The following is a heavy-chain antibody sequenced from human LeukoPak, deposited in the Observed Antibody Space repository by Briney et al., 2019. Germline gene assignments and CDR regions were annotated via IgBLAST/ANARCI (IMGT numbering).Heavy chain of an antibody. CDR2: IYYSGST. CDR3: AKQECGDYVSDWFDP. Sequence: SETLSVTCTVSGGSISSDCWSWIRQPPGKGLEWIGYIYYSGSTNYNPSLKSRVTISVDTSKNQFSLKLSSVTAADTAVYYCAKQECGDYVSDWFDPWGQGTLVTVSS. CDR1: GGSISSDC. D-gene: IGHD4-17*01. V-gene: IGHV4-59*08. J-gene: IGHJ5*02.